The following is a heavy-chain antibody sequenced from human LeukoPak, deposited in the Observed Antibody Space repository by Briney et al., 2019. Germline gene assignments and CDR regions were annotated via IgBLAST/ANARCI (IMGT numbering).Heavy chain of an antibody. CDR3: AKDIGFSLEWFLDY. Sequence: GGSLRLSCAASGFTFSSYAMSWVRQAPGKGLDWVSSINGGGGSTYYADSVKGRFTISRDNAKDSLYLQMNSLRAEDMALYYCAKDIGFSLEWFLDYWGQGTLVTVSS. D-gene: IGHD3-3*01. V-gene: IGHV3-23*01. CDR2: INGGGGST. J-gene: IGHJ4*02. CDR1: GFTFSSYA.